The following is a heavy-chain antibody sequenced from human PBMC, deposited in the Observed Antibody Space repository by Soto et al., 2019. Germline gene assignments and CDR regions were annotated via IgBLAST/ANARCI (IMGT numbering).Heavy chain of an antibody. Sequence: ASVKVSCKASGYTCTSYGISWVRQAPGQGLEWMGWISAYNGNTNYAQKLQGRVTMTTDTSTSTAYMELRSLRSDDTAVYYCARAEEPSDILAVPVANRAWKYNWFDPWGQRTLVTVSS. CDR3: ARAEEPSDILAVPVANRAWKYNWFDP. V-gene: IGHV1-18*01. J-gene: IGHJ5*02. CDR1: GYTCTSYG. D-gene: IGHD2-2*01. CDR2: ISAYNGNT.